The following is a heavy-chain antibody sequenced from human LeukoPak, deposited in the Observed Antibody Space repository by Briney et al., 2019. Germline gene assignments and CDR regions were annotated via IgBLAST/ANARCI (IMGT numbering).Heavy chain of an antibody. CDR3: AKDHKEYQRAAFDT. J-gene: IGHJ3*02. V-gene: IGHV3-23*01. CDR1: GFTFSSYA. CDR2: ISGSGGST. Sequence: GGALRLSCAASGFTFSSYAMSWVRQAPGKGLEWVSAISGSGGSTYYADSVKGRFTISRDNSKNTLYLQMNSLRAEDTAVYYCAKDHKEYQRAAFDTWGQGTMVTVSS. D-gene: IGHD2-2*01.